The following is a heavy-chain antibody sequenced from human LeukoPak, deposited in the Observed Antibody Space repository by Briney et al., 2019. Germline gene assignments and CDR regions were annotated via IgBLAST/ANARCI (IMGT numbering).Heavy chain of an antibody. CDR2: MNPNSGNT. Sequence: ASVKVSCKGSGYTFTNYGINWVRQATGQGLEWMGWMNPNSGNTGYAQKFQGRVTMTRNTSISTAYMELSSLRSEDTAVYYCARGSHSSGYYQDYWGQGTLVTVSS. D-gene: IGHD3-22*01. CDR1: GYTFTNYG. CDR3: ARGSHSSGYYQDY. J-gene: IGHJ4*02. V-gene: IGHV1-8*02.